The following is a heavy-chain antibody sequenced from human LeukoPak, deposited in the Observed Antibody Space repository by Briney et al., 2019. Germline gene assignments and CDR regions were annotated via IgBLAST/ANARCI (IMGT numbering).Heavy chain of an antibody. Sequence: PGGSLRLPCAASGFPFDDYTMHGVRQPPGKGLEWVSLISWDGGSTYYADSVKGRFTISRDNSKNALYLQMNSLRAEDTAVYYCARVQWELYYFDYWGQGTLVTVSS. D-gene: IGHD1-26*01. CDR1: GFPFDDYT. V-gene: IGHV3-43*01. CDR2: ISWDGGST. CDR3: ARVQWELYYFDY. J-gene: IGHJ4*02.